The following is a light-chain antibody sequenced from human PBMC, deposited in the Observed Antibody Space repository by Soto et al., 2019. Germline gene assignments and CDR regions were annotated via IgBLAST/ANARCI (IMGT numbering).Light chain of an antibody. CDR1: QSVSSSY. CDR2: GAS. J-gene: IGKJ1*01. Sequence: EIVLTQSPGTLSLSPGERATLSCRASQSVSSSYLAWYQQKPGQAPRLLIYGASSRAIGIPDRFSGSGSGTDFTLTISRLEAEDFAVYYCQQYGNSPVTFGQGTKVEIK. V-gene: IGKV3-20*01. CDR3: QQYGNSPVT.